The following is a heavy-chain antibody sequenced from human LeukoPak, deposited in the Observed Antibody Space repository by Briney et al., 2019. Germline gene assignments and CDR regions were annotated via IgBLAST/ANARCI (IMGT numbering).Heavy chain of an antibody. CDR2: LYHSGTT. CDR1: GYSIAHGFF. CDR3: ARVRGSYSSDY. Sequence: PSETLSLTCTVSGYSIAHGFFWAWIRQPPGGGLEWIGSLYHSGTTYYNTSLKSRISTSVDTSKNQFSLKLRLVTAADTAVYFCARVRGSYSSDYWGQGTLVTVSS. V-gene: IGHV4-38-2*02. J-gene: IGHJ4*02. D-gene: IGHD5-12*01.